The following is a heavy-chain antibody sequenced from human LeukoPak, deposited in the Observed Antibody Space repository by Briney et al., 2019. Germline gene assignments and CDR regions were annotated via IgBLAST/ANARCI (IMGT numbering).Heavy chain of an antibody. CDR1: GGSICSSSYY. V-gene: IGHV4-39*01. CDR2: IYYSGST. CDR3: ARQQGGYCSSTSCYFYGMDV. D-gene: IGHD2-2*01. Sequence: SETLSLTCTVSGGSICSSSYYWGWIRQPPGKGLEWIGSIYYSGSTYYNPSLKSRVTISVDTSKNQFSLKLSSVTAADTAVYYCARQQGGYCSSTSCYFYGMDVWGQGTTVTVSS. J-gene: IGHJ6*02.